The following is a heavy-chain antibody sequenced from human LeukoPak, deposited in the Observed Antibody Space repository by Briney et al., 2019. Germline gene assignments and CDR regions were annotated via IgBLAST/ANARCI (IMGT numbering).Heavy chain of an antibody. CDR3: AKGCSSTSCYNAFAPGHEGY. CDR2: ISSNNNYI. Sequence: GGSLRLSCVASGFTFSSYSMNWVRQAPGKGLEWVSSISSNNNYIYYADSVKGRFTISRDNSKNTLYLQMNSLRAEDTAVYYCAKGCSSTSCYNAFAPGHEGYWGQGTLVTVSS. V-gene: IGHV3-21*01. D-gene: IGHD2-2*02. J-gene: IGHJ4*02. CDR1: GFTFSSYS.